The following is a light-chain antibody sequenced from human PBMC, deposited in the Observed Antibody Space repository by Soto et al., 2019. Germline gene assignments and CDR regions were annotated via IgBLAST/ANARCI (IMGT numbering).Light chain of an antibody. CDR2: EVT. CDR3: NSYTRSKTVI. Sequence: SALTQPASVSGSPGQSITISCSGTSSDVGAHDFVSWYQHHPDKAPKVIIFEVTKRPSGVSDRFSGSKTGNTASLTISGLQAEDEADYYCNSYTRSKTVIFGGGTKLTVL. J-gene: IGLJ2*01. V-gene: IGLV2-14*01. CDR1: SSDVGAHDF.